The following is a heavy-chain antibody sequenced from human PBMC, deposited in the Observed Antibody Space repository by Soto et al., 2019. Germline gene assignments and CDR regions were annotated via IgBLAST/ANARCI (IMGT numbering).Heavy chain of an antibody. CDR3: ARDSYSRTAGYSSSWYDY. CDR1: GDSVSSNSAA. CDR2: TYYRSKWYN. J-gene: IGHJ4*02. Sequence: QSQTLSLTCAISGDSVSSNSAAWNWIRQSPSRGLEWLGRTYYRSKWYNDYAVSVKSRITINPDTSKNQFSLQLNSVTPEDTAVYYCARDSYSRTAGYSSSWYDYWGQGTLVTVSS. V-gene: IGHV6-1*01. D-gene: IGHD6-13*01.